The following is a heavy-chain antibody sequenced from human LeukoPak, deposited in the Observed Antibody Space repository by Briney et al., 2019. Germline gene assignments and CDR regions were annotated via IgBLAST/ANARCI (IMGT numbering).Heavy chain of an antibody. V-gene: IGHV3-74*01. CDR2: INSDGGGA. J-gene: IGHJ5*02. Sequence: GGSLRLSCAASGITFGNNWMHWVRQGPGKGLVWISRINSDGGGAIYADFVKGRFTVSRDNAKNTLYLQMNSLRAEDTAVYYCARDVPHNWFDTWGQGTLVTVS. CDR1: GITFGNNW. CDR3: ARDVPHNWFDT.